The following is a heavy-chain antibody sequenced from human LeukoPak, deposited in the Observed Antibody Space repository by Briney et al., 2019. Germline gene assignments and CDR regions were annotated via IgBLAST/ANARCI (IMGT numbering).Heavy chain of an antibody. D-gene: IGHD2-2*03. Sequence: PGGSLRLSCTASGFTFGDYAMSWFRQAPGKGLEWVSAISGSGGSTYYADSVKGRFTISRDNSKNTLYLQMNSLRAEDTAVYYCAKDGYCSSTSCRATPFDPWGQGTLVTVSS. CDR3: AKDGYCSSTSCRATPFDP. V-gene: IGHV3-23*01. CDR2: ISGSGGST. J-gene: IGHJ5*02. CDR1: GFTFGDYA.